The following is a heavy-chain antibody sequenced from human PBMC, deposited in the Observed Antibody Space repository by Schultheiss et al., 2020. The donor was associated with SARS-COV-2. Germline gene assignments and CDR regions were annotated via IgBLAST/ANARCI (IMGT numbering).Heavy chain of an antibody. CDR3: ARDAYYYGSGSSGGMDV. CDR2: IYSGGST. D-gene: IGHD3-10*01. V-gene: IGHV3-66*01. CDR1: GFTVSSNY. J-gene: IGHJ6*02. Sequence: GGSLRLSCAASGFTVSSNYMSWVRQAPGKGLEWVSVIYSGGSTYYADSVKGRFTISRDNSKNTLYLQMNSLRAEDTAVYYCARDAYYYGSGSSGGMDVWGQGTTVTVSS.